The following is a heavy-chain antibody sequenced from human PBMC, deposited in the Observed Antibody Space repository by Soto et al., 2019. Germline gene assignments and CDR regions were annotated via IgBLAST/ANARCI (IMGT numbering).Heavy chain of an antibody. J-gene: IGHJ4*02. V-gene: IGHV4-59*01. Sequence: SETLSLTCTVSGGSISSYYWSWIRQPPGKGLEWIGYIYYSGSTNYNPSLKSRVTISVDTSKNQFSLKLSSVTAADTAVYYCAREGSSSSQFDYWGQGTLVTVSS. CDR1: GGSISSYY. CDR2: IYYSGST. CDR3: AREGSSSSQFDY. D-gene: IGHD6-6*01.